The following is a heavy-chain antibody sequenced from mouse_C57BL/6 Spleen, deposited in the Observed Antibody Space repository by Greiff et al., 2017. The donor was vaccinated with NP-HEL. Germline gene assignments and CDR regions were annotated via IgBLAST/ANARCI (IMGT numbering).Heavy chain of an antibody. Sequence: QVQLQQPGAALVKPGASVKLSCKASGYTFTSYWMPWVKQRPGQGLEWIGMIHPNSGSTNYNEKFKSKATLTVDKSSSTAYMQLSSLTSEYSAVYYCARRGGGNGAMDYWGQGTSVTVSS. CDR3: ARRGGGNGAMDY. J-gene: IGHJ4*01. D-gene: IGHD2-1*01. CDR1: GYTFTSYW. CDR2: IHPNSGST. V-gene: IGHV1-64*01.